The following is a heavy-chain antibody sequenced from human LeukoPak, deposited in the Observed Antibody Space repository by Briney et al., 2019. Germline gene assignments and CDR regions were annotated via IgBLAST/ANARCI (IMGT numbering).Heavy chain of an antibody. Sequence: SGPALVKPTQTLTLTCTFSGFSISTSGMCVSWIRQPPGKALEWLARIDWDDDKYYSTSLKTRLTISKDTSKNQVVLTMTNMDPVDTATYYCARSMGATYYFDYWGQGTLVTVSS. V-gene: IGHV2-70*11. D-gene: IGHD1-26*01. J-gene: IGHJ4*02. CDR2: IDWDDDK. CDR1: GFSISTSGMC. CDR3: ARSMGATYYFDY.